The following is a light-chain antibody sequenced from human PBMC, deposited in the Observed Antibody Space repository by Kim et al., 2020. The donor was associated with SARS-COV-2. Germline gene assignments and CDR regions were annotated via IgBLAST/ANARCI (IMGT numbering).Light chain of an antibody. CDR3: QSYDSSLSGYV. CDR2: SNG. CDR1: SSNIGAGYE. V-gene: IGLV1-40*01. Sequence: QTVTVSCIGSSSNIGAGYEVHWYQHLPTTAPKLLIYSNGNRPSGVPDRFSGSKSGTSASLAITGLQAEDEADYYCQSYDSSLSGYVFGSGTKVTVL. J-gene: IGLJ1*01.